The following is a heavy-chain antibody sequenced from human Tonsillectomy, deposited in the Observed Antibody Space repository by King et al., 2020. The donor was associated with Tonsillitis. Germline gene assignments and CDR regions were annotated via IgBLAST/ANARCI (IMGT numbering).Heavy chain of an antibody. J-gene: IGHJ3*02. V-gene: IGHV4-61*02. CDR1: GGSISSGSYY. Sequence: QLQESGPGLVKPSQTLSLTCTVSGGSISSGSYYWSWIRQPAGKGLEWIGRVHKSGTTNYNPSLKSRVTISVDTSKNQFSLKLSSVTAADTAVYYCARVDLYYECSAKDAFDIWGQGTMVTVSS. D-gene: IGHD3-22*01. CDR3: ARVDLYYECSAKDAFDI. CDR2: VHKSGTT.